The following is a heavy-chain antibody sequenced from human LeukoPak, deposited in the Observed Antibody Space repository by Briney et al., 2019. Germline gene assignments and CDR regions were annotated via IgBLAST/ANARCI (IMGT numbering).Heavy chain of an antibody. CDR2: VFYTGNT. CDR3: ARAPNFEELVS. Sequence: SETLSLTCNVSGGSITSSGHFWVWIRQPPGKGLEWIGAVFYTGNTYYNPSLKSRVTMSVDTSKNQLTLKLNSVTAADTAVYYCARAPNFEELVSWGQGALVIVSS. J-gene: IGHJ5*01. V-gene: IGHV4-39*01. CDR1: GGSITSSGHF.